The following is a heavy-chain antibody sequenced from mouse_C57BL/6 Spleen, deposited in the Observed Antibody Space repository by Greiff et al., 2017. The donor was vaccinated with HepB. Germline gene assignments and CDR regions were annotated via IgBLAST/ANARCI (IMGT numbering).Heavy chain of an antibody. J-gene: IGHJ3*01. CDR2: IYPGSGNT. CDR3: ARDYYVSSPFAY. Sequence: QVHVKQSGAELVRPGASVKLSCKASGYTFTDYYINWVKQRPGQGLEWIARIYPGSGNTYYNEKFKGKATLTAEKSSSTAYMQLSSLTSEDSAVYFCARDYYVSSPFAYWGQGTLVTVSA. CDR1: GYTFTDYY. V-gene: IGHV1-76*01. D-gene: IGHD1-1*01.